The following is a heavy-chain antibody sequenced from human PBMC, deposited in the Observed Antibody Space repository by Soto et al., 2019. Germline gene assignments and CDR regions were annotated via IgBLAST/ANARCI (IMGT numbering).Heavy chain of an antibody. CDR1: GYTFTSYA. D-gene: IGHD1-26*01. CDR3: ASSGSYCGIDY. CDR2: INAGNGNT. Sequence: QVQLVQSGAEEKKPGASVKVSCKASGYTFTSYAMHWVRQAPGQRLEWMGWINAGNGNTKYSQKFQGRFTITRDTAASTAYMELSSLRSEDTAVYYCASSGSYCGIDYWGQGTLVTVSS. J-gene: IGHJ4*02. V-gene: IGHV1-3*05.